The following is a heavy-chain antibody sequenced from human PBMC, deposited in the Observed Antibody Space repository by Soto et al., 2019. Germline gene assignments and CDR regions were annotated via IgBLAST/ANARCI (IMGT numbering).Heavy chain of an antibody. Sequence: QVQLVQSGAEVKKPGSSVKVSCKASRGTFSSYAISWVRQAPGQGLEWMGGIIPIFGTANYAQKFQGRVKITADESTSTDYMELSSLRSEDTAVYYCASSLRDGYNFYCDYWGQGTLVTVSS. D-gene: IGHD5-12*01. J-gene: IGHJ4*02. CDR1: RGTFSSYA. CDR3: ASSLRDGYNFYCDY. CDR2: IIPIFGTA. V-gene: IGHV1-69*01.